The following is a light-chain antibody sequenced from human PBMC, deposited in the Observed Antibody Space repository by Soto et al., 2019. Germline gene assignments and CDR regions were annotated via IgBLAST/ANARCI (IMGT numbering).Light chain of an antibody. CDR2: AAS. V-gene: IGKV1-39*01. CDR3: HQSYVAAYT. CDR1: QSISTY. Sequence: DIQMTQSPSSLSASVGDRVTISCRSSQSISTYLNWYQQKPGKAHKLLIFAASTLHSGVPSRFSGSGSGTDFTLTISSLQPEDSATYFCHQSYVAAYTFGQGTKLEIK. J-gene: IGKJ2*01.